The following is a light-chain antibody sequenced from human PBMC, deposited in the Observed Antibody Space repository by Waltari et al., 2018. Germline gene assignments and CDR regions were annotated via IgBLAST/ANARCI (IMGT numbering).Light chain of an antibody. CDR3: SSYTSSSTLRV. V-gene: IGLV2-14*01. CDR2: DVS. Sequence: QSALTQPASVSGSPGQSITISCPGTSRDVGGYTYVPWYQQHPGKAPKLMLYDVSKRPSGVSNRFSGSKSGNTASLTISGLQAEDEADYYCSSYTSSSTLRVFGGGTKLTVL. J-gene: IGLJ3*02. CDR1: SRDVGGYTY.